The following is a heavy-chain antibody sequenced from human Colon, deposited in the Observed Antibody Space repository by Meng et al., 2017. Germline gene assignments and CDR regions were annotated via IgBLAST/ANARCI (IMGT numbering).Heavy chain of an antibody. CDR2: IKKDGSEE. J-gene: IGHJ4*02. V-gene: IGHV3-7*01. CDR1: GFSISDSW. CDR3: ASGAGWLVDY. Sequence: GGPLRFSCAGSGFSISDSWMNGFRQAPGKGLEWVANIKKDGSEEYYMDSVRGRFTISRDNTKNSQFLEMNNLRFEDTAVYYCASGAGWLVDYWGQGTLLTVSS. D-gene: IGHD6-19*01.